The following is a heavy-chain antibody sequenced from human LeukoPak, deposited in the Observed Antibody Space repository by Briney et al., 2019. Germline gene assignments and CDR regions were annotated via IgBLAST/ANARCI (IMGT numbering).Heavy chain of an antibody. Sequence: GASVKVSCKASGYTFTGYYMHWVRQAPGQGLEWMGWISAYNGNTNYAQKLQGRVTMTTDTSTSTAYMELRSLRSDDTAVYYCARGPYAGAPFDYWGQGTLVTVSS. D-gene: IGHD3-10*01. CDR1: GYTFTGYY. CDR2: ISAYNGNT. J-gene: IGHJ4*02. V-gene: IGHV1-18*04. CDR3: ARGPYAGAPFDY.